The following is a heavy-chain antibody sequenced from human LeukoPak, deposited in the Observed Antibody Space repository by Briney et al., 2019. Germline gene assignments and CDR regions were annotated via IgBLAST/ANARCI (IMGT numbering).Heavy chain of an antibody. CDR2: IYSDNT. J-gene: IGHJ4*02. Sequence: GGSPRLSCAASGFTFSDYSMNWVRQAPGKGLEWVSFIYSDNTHYSDSVKGRFTISRDNSKNTLYLQMNSLRAEDTAVYYCARRAGAYSHPYDYWGQGTLVTVSS. V-gene: IGHV3-53*01. CDR1: GFTFSDYS. D-gene: IGHD4/OR15-4a*01. CDR3: ARRAGAYSHPYDY.